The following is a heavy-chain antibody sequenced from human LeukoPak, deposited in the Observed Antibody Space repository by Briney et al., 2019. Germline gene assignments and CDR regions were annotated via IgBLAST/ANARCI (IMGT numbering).Heavy chain of an antibody. CDR1: GGSISSGGYY. Sequence: PSETLSLTCTVSGGSISSGGYYWSWIRQHPGKGLEWIGYIYYSGSTYYNPSLKSRVTISVDTSKNQFSLKLSSVTAADTAVYYCARDLGDGYNRPFDYWGQGTLVTVSS. CDR2: IYYSGST. CDR3: ARDLGDGYNRPFDY. D-gene: IGHD5-24*01. J-gene: IGHJ4*02. V-gene: IGHV4-31*03.